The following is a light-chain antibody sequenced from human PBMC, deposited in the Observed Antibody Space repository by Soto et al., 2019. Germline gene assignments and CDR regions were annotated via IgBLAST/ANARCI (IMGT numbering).Light chain of an antibody. Sequence: QSVLTQPASVSDSPGQSITISCTGTSIDVGGSNFVSWYQQHPGKPPKLIIYDVANRPSGVSNRFSGSKSGSTASLIISRLQTEDEADYYCSSYTSSSTLPYVFXTGTKVTVL. CDR1: SIDVGGSNF. CDR3: SSYTSSSTLPYV. V-gene: IGLV2-14*03. J-gene: IGLJ1*01. CDR2: DVA.